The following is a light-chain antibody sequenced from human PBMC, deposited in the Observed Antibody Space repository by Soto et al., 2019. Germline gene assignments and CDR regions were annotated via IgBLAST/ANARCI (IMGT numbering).Light chain of an antibody. V-gene: IGLV2-23*01. CDR3: CSYAGSSSII. J-gene: IGLJ2*01. Sequence: QSVLTQPASVSGSPGQSITISCTGTSSDVGSYNLVSWYQQHPDKAPKLIIYEGSKRPSGVSNRFSGSKSGNTASLTISGLQAEDEADYYCCSYAGSSSIILGGGTQLTVL. CDR2: EGS. CDR1: SSDVGSYNL.